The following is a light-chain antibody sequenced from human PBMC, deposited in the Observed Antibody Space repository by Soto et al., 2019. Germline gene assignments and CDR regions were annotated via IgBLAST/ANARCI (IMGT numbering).Light chain of an antibody. V-gene: IGKV3-20*01. CDR3: QQYGNSPWT. CDR1: QSVSSNY. Sequence: EIVLTQSPCTLSLSPGERATLSCRASQSVSSNYLAWYQQKPGQAPRLLIYAASSRATGIPDRFSGSGSGTDFTLTISGLEPEDFAVYYCQQYGNSPWTFGQGTKVDIK. J-gene: IGKJ1*01. CDR2: AAS.